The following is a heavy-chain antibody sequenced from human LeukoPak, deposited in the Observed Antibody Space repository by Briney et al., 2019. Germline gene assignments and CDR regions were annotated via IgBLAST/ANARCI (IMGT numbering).Heavy chain of an antibody. CDR1: GFTFSDYS. CDR3: ARDHNYAFDN. CDR2: IWISSGNT. Sequence: GGSLRLSCAASGFTFSDYSMNWVRQAPGKGLEWISYIWISSGNTKYADSVKGRFTISGDSAKSSLYLQMNSLRVEDTAVYYCARDHNYAFDNWGQGTLVTVSS. J-gene: IGHJ4*02. D-gene: IGHD1-1*01. V-gene: IGHV3-48*04.